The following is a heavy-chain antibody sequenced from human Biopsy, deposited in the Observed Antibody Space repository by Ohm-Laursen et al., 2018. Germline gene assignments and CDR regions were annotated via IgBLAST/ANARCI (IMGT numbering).Heavy chain of an antibody. Sequence: GASVKVSCKAPGGTFSNYGVNWVRQAPGQGLEWLGANIPILGTGNYAQKFQDRVTVAANTSTSTATMELRSQRSDDTAVYYCATKLTGYFHHWGQGTLVIVSS. CDR1: GGTFSNYG. D-gene: IGHD3-9*01. J-gene: IGHJ1*01. CDR3: ATKLTGYFHH. V-gene: IGHV1-69*06. CDR2: NIPILGTG.